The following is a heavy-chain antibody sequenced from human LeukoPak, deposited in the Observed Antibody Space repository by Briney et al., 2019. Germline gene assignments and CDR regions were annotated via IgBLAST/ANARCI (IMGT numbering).Heavy chain of an antibody. J-gene: IGHJ3*02. CDR1: GGSISSYY. D-gene: IGHD2-8*01. CDR3: ARDILGVFAFDI. V-gene: IGHV4-59*06. Sequence: SETLSLTCTVSGGSISSYYWSWIRQHPGKGLEWIGYIYYSGSTYYNPSLKSRVTISVDTSKNQFSLKLSSVTAADTAVYYCARDILGVFAFDIWGQGTMVTVSS. CDR2: IYYSGST.